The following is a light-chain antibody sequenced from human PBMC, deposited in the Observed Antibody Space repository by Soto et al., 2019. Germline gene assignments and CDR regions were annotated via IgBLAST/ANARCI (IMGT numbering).Light chain of an antibody. V-gene: IGKV1-39*01. CDR2: ATS. Sequence: DIQMTQSPSSLSASVGDRVTITCRASQSINSELNWYQQKPGKAPKLLIFATSHLHSGVPSTFSGSGSGTDFNLTISSLQPENFTTYYSEQSSSTPFTFGPGTKVDIK. CDR3: EQSSSTPFT. CDR1: QSINSE. J-gene: IGKJ3*01.